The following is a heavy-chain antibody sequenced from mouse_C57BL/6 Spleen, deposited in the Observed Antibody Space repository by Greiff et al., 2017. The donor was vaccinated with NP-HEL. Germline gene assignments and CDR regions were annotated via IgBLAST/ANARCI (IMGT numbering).Heavy chain of an antibody. Sequence: QVQLKESGPGLVQPSQSLSITCTVSGFSLTSYGVHWVRQSPGKGLEWLGVIWRGGSTDYNADFMSRLSITKDNSKSQVFFKMNSLQADDTAIYYCAKNYYGGDYFDYWGQGTTLTVSS. CDR3: AKNYYGGDYFDY. CDR2: IWRGGST. D-gene: IGHD1-1*01. CDR1: GFSLTSYG. V-gene: IGHV2-5*01. J-gene: IGHJ2*01.